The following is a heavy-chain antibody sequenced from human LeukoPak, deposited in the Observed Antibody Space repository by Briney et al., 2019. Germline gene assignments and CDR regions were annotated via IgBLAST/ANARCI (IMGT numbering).Heavy chain of an antibody. J-gene: IGHJ5*02. V-gene: IGHV1-18*01. Sequence: ASVKVSCKASGYTFTSYGISWVRQAPGQGLEWMGWISAYNGNTNYAQKLQGRVTMTTDTSTSTAHMELRSLRSDDTAVYYCARVPLAAAYNWFDPWGQGTLVTVSS. D-gene: IGHD6-13*01. CDR2: ISAYNGNT. CDR1: GYTFTSYG. CDR3: ARVPLAAAYNWFDP.